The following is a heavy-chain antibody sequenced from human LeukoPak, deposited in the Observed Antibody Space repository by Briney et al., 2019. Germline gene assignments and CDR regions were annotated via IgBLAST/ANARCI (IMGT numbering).Heavy chain of an antibody. V-gene: IGHV3-7*01. CDR3: AREDAAPGSFDY. CDR1: GFTFSSYS. Sequence: GGSLRLSCAASGFTFSSYSMNWVRQAPGKGLEWVANIKQDGSEKYYVDSVKGRFTISRDNAKNSLYLQMNSLRAEVTAVYYCAREDAAPGSFDYWGQGTLVTVSS. D-gene: IGHD3-10*01. J-gene: IGHJ4*02. CDR2: IKQDGSEK.